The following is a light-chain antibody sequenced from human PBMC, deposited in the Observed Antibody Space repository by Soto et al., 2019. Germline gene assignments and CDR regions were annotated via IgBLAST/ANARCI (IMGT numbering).Light chain of an antibody. CDR2: GAS. V-gene: IGKV3-20*01. CDR3: QQYGSSGT. Sequence: SWSAGVWASVAGGAVQSVSSSYLAWYQQKPGQAPRLLIYGASNRATGIPDRFSGSGSGTEFTLTIIRLDPEDFAVYYCQQYGSSGTFGQGTKVDIK. CDR1: QSVSSSY. J-gene: IGKJ1*01.